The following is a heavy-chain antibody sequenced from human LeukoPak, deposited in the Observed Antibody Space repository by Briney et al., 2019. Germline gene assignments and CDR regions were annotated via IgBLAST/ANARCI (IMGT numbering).Heavy chain of an antibody. CDR1: GFIFSTSD. CDR3: AKASIYVYYGMDV. J-gene: IGHJ6*02. D-gene: IGHD3-16*02. Sequence: GGSLRLSCAASGFIFSTSDMHWLRQAPGKGLEWVAVISYDGSNKYYADSVKGRFTISRDNSKTTLSLQMNSLRAEDTAVYYCAKASIYVYYGMDVWGQGTTVTVSS. CDR2: ISYDGSNK. V-gene: IGHV3-30*18.